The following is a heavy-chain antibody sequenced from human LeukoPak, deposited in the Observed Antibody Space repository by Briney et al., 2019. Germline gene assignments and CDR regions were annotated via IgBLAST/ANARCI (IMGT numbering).Heavy chain of an antibody. V-gene: IGHV3-23*01. CDR3: AKTYWGPLYFFDY. CDR2: ISGSGGNT. D-gene: IGHD7-27*01. Sequence: GGSLRLSCAASGFTFSTYVMIWVRQAPGKGLEWVSDISGSGGNTNYADSVKGRFTISRDNSKNTLYLQMNTLRVDDTAAYYCAKTYWGPLYFFDYWGQGTLVTVSS. J-gene: IGHJ4*02. CDR1: GFTFSTYV.